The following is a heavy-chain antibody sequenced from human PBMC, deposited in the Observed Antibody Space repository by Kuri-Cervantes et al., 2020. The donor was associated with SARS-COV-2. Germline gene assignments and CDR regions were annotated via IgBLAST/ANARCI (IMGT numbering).Heavy chain of an antibody. Sequence: SETLSLTCTVSGGSISSYYWSWIRQPAGKGLEWIGRIYTSGSTNYNPSLMSRVTISVDTSKNQFSLKLSSVTAADTAVYYCARGGVAAGNFQHWGQGTLVTVSS. CDR3: ARGGVAAGNFQH. CDR1: GGSISSYY. CDR2: IYTSGST. V-gene: IGHV4-4*07. J-gene: IGHJ1*01. D-gene: IGHD6-13*01.